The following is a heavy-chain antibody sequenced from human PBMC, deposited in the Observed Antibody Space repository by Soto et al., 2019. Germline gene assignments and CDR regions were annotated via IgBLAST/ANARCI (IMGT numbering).Heavy chain of an antibody. V-gene: IGHV3-30*18. CDR3: AKTGIVGATAFDY. J-gene: IGHJ4*03. Sequence: PGGSLRLSCAVSGFTFSSYGMHWVRQAPGKGLEWVAVISYDGSNKYYADSVKGRFTISRDNSKNTLYLQMNSLRAEDTAVYYCAKTGIVGATAFDYWGQGTMVTVSS. CDR2: ISYDGSNK. D-gene: IGHD1-26*01. CDR1: GFTFSSYG.